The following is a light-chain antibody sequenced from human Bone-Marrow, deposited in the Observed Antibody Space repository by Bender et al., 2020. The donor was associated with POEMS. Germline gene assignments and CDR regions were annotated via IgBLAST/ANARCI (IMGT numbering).Light chain of an antibody. CDR3: QSADTSSTNPSVV. CDR1: ALPKQY. J-gene: IGLJ2*01. Sequence: SHELTQPPSVSVSPGQTATITCSGDALPKQYAYWYQQKPGQAPLLVIKKDNERPSGIPERFSGSTSGTTVTLTITGVQAEDEAVYYCQSADTSSTNPSVVFGGGTKFTVL. CDR2: KDN. V-gene: IGLV3-25*03.